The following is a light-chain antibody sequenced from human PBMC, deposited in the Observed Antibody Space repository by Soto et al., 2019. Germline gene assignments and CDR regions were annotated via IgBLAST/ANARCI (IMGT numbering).Light chain of an antibody. Sequence: DIQMTQSPSSLSASVGDRVTISCRASQGISNYLAWYQQKPGKVPKLLIYAASTLQSGVPARFSGTGSRTDFALTISSLQPEDVATYYCQQYHTAPRTFGQGTKVEIK. CDR1: QGISNY. CDR3: QQYHTAPRT. CDR2: AAS. J-gene: IGKJ1*01. V-gene: IGKV1-27*01.